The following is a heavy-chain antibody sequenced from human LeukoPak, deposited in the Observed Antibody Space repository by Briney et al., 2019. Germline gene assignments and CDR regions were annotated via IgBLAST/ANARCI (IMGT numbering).Heavy chain of an antibody. J-gene: IGHJ4*02. D-gene: IGHD1-20*01. V-gene: IGHV3-7*02. Sequence: ETLSLTCTVSDGSISTGRYYWGWVRQAPGKGLEWVANMKQDGSEKYYVDSVKGRFTISRDNAKNLLYLQMNSLRAEDTAVYYCASLHLAYNWKDYWGQGILVTVSS. CDR3: ASLHLAYNWKDY. CDR2: MKQDGSEK. CDR1: DGSISTGRYY.